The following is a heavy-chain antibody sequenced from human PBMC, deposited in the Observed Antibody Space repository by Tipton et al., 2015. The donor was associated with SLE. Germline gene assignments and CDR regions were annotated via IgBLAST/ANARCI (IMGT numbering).Heavy chain of an antibody. D-gene: IGHD3-16*01. V-gene: IGHV3-21*04. CDR2: ISSSSSYI. Sequence: SLRLSCAASGFTFSSYAMSWVRQAPGKGLEWVSSISSSSSYIYYADSVKGRFTISRDNAKNSLYLQMNSLRAEDTAVYYCAKALGAARGHAFDIWGQGTMVTVSS. CDR3: AKALGAARGHAFDI. CDR1: GFTFSSYA. J-gene: IGHJ3*02.